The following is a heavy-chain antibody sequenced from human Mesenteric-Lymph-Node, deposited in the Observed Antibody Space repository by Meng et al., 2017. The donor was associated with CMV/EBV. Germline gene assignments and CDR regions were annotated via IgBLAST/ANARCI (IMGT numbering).Heavy chain of an antibody. CDR2: INQDGGEN. V-gene: IGHV3-7*03. CDR1: RFTFSNYW. Sequence: GGSLRLSCGASRFTFSNYWMSWVRQAPGKGLEWVVNINQDGGENYYVDSVKGRFTIFRDNAKNSLYLQMNSLRAEDTAVYYCARATIPDYGSGYFDYWGQGTLVTVSS. J-gene: IGHJ4*02. CDR3: ARATIPDYGSGYFDY. D-gene: IGHD3-10*01.